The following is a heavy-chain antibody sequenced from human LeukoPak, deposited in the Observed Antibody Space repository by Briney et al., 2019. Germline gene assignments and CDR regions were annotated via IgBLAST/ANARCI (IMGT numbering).Heavy chain of an antibody. V-gene: IGHV1-69*05. D-gene: IGHD6-19*01. CDR1: GGTFSSYA. J-gene: IGHJ5*02. CDR2: IIPIFGTA. CDR3: ARDPSTGSGANWFDP. Sequence: ASVKVSCKASGGTFSSYAISWVRQAPGQGLEWMGGIIPIFGTANYAQKFQGRVTITTDESTSTAYMELSSPKSEDTAVYYCARDPSTGSGANWFDPWGQGTLVTVSS.